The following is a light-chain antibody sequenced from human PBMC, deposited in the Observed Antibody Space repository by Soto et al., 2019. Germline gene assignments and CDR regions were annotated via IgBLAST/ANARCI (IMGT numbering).Light chain of an antibody. CDR2: DAS. Sequence: LTQSPATLSLSPGERATLSCRASQSVSSYLAWYQQKPGQAPRLLIYDASNRATGIPARFSGSGSGTDFTLTISSLEPEDFAVYYCQQRSNWPLTFGGGTKVDSK. CDR1: QSVSSY. V-gene: IGKV3-11*01. CDR3: QQRSNWPLT. J-gene: IGKJ4*01.